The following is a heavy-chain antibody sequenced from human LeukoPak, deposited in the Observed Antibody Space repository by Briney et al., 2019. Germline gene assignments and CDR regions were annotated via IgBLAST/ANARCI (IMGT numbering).Heavy chain of an antibody. CDR2: INPSGTGT. D-gene: IGHD2-15*01. CDR1: GYTFTGYY. J-gene: IGHJ5*02. Sequence: GASVKVSCKASGYTFTGYYMHWVRQAPGQGLEWMGLINPSGTGTFYAQKFQGRVTMTRDTSTSTDYMELSSLRSEDTAIYYCARDNSYGDITWWFDPWGQGTLVTVSS. V-gene: IGHV1-46*01. CDR3: ARDNSYGDITWWFDP.